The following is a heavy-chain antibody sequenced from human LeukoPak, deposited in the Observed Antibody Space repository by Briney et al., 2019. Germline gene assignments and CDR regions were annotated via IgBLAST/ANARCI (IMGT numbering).Heavy chain of an antibody. D-gene: IGHD6-19*01. CDR1: GFTLGSYS. V-gene: IGHV3-64*01. Sequence: GGSLRLSCAASGFTLGSYSMHWVRQAPGKGLEFVSAISRNGRNTYYGNSVKGRFTISRDISKNTLHLQMGSLRPEDMAVYYCARVDSGSACASWGQGILVTVSS. CDR3: ARVDSGSACAS. CDR2: ISRNGRNT. J-gene: IGHJ1*01.